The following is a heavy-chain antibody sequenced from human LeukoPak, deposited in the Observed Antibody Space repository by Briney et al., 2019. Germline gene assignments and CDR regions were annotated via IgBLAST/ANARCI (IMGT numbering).Heavy chain of an antibody. V-gene: IGHV3-30*04. CDR1: GFTFSSYA. Sequence: GGSLSLSCAATGFTFSSYAMHWVRQAPGKGLEWVAVISYDGSNKYYADSVKGRFTISRDNSKNTLYLQMNSLRAEDTAVYYCARGGDFDYWGQGTLVTVSS. CDR3: ARGGDFDY. J-gene: IGHJ4*02. CDR2: ISYDGSNK.